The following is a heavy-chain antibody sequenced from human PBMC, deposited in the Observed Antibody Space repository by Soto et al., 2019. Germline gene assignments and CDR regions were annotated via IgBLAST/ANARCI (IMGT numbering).Heavy chain of an antibody. CDR1: GGSICSGGHY. CDR2: IYYSGST. Sequence: SETLSLTCTVSGGSICSGGHYWTWIRQHPGKGLEWIGYIYYSGSTNYNPSLKSRVTISVDTSKNQFSLKLSSVTAADTAVYYCARVGWFGELLSHFDYWGQGTLVTVSS. CDR3: ARVGWFGELLSHFDY. V-gene: IGHV4-61*08. D-gene: IGHD3-10*01. J-gene: IGHJ4*02.